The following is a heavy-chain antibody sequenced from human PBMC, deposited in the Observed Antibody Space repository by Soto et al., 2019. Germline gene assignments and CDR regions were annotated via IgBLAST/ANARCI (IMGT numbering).Heavy chain of an antibody. CDR2: MSSDGSKI. D-gene: IGHD1-26*01. J-gene: IGHJ4*02. CDR3: AKDEGVGGTLGLFDY. Sequence: QVQLVESGGGAVQPGESLRLSCVASGFDFTYYAMHWVRQAQGKGLESVAVMSSDGSKIHHTDSVKGRFTISRDNSKNTRYLQMNSLRKEDTAVYFCAKDEGVGGTLGLFDYWGQGTLVSVSS. V-gene: IGHV3-30*18. CDR1: GFDFTYYA.